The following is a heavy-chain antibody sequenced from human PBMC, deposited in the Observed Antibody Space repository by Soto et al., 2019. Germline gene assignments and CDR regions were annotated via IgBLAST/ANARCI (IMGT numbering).Heavy chain of an antibody. CDR1: GGSISSSSYY. Sequence: QLQLQESGPGLVKPSETLSLTCTVSGGSISSSSYYWGWIRQPPGKGLEWIGTINYSGSTYYNPSLKSRVTISVDTSKNQFSLKLSSVTAADTAVYYCARRTYVYSSSPYYFDYWGQGTLGTVSS. D-gene: IGHD6-13*01. J-gene: IGHJ4*02. CDR3: ARRTYVYSSSPYYFDY. CDR2: INYSGST. V-gene: IGHV4-39*01.